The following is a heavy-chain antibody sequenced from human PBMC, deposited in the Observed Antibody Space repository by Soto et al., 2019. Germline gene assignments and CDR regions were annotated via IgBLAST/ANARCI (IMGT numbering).Heavy chain of an antibody. CDR3: AKAVGDASSTSWYYYYGMDV. V-gene: IGHV3-30*18. D-gene: IGHD2-2*01. Sequence: QVQLVESGGGVVQPGRSLRLSCAASGFTFSSYGMHWVRQAPGKGLEWVAVISFDGSSKYYADSVKGRFTISRDNSKNTLYLQMNSLRAEDTAVYYWAKAVGDASSTSWYYYYGMDVWGQGTTVTVSS. J-gene: IGHJ6*02. CDR1: GFTFSSYG. CDR2: ISFDGSSK.